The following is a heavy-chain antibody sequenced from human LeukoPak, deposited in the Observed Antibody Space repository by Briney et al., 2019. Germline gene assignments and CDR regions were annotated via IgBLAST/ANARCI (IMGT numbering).Heavy chain of an antibody. CDR1: GFTFSSYD. J-gene: IGHJ4*02. D-gene: IGHD6-13*01. Sequence: GGFLRLSCAASGFTFSSYDMSWVRQAPGKGLEWVSSIGSSGINTYYADSVKGRFTVSRDNSKNTMYLQMNSLRAEDTAVYYCAKLLTAGGSDYWGQGSLVTVSS. CDR3: AKLLTAGGSDY. V-gene: IGHV3-23*01. CDR2: IGSSGINT.